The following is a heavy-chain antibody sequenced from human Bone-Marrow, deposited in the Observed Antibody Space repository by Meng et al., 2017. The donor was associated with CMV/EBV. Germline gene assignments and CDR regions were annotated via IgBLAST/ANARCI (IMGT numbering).Heavy chain of an antibody. D-gene: IGHD2-2*02. V-gene: IGHV3-64*02. CDR2: ISTSGGST. CDR3: ASRHCSGSSCSTPFDY. Sequence: GESLKISCVASGFTFTSFAMHWVRQAPGKGLEYVSAISTSGGSTYYADSVKGRFTISRDNSKNTLYLQMGSLRPEDMAVYYCASRHCSGSSCSTPFDYWGQGILVTVSS. J-gene: IGHJ4*02. CDR1: GFTFTSFA.